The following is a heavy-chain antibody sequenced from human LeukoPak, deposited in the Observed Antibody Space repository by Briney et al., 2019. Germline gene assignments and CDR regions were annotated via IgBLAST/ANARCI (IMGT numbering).Heavy chain of an antibody. Sequence: ASVKVSCKASGYTFINYHISWVRQAPGQGLEWMGWISGNTGNTNYAQKLQGRVTMTTDTPTSTAYMELRSLRSDDTAVYYCARDNSGLEYWGQGTLVTVSS. CDR1: GYTFINYH. CDR3: ARDNSGLEY. V-gene: IGHV1-18*01. J-gene: IGHJ4*02. CDR2: ISGNTGNT.